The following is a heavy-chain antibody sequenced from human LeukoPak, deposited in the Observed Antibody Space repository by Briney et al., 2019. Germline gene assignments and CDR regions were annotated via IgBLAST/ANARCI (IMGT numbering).Heavy chain of an antibody. J-gene: IGHJ4*02. CDR1: GYTFTSYY. V-gene: IGHV1-46*01. D-gene: IGHD3-22*01. CDR2: INPSGEST. Sequence: ASVKVSCKASGYTFTSYYMHWVRQAPGQGLEWMGIINPSGESTSYAQKFQGRVTMTRDMSTITVYMELSSLRSEDTAVYYCARGGSSSGYYTGDWGQGTVVSVSS. CDR3: ARGGSSSGYYTGD.